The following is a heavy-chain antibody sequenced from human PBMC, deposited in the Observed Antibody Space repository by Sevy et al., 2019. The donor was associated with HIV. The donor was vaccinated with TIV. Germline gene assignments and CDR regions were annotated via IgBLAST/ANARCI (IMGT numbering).Heavy chain of an antibody. CDR3: ARDQHDYGGNLRTGWFDP. CDR1: GFTFSSYA. Sequence: GGSLRLSCAASGFTFSSYAMRWVRQAPGKGLEWVAVISYDGSNKYYADSVKGRFTISRDNSKSTLYLQMNSLRAEDTAVYYCARDQHDYGGNLRTGWFDPWGQGTLVTVSS. D-gene: IGHD4-17*01. J-gene: IGHJ5*02. CDR2: ISYDGSNK. V-gene: IGHV3-30-3*01.